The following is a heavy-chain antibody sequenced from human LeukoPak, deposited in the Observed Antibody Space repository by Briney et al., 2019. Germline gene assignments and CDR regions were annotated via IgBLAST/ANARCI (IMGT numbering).Heavy chain of an antibody. J-gene: IGHJ3*02. V-gene: IGHV4-59*01. D-gene: IGHD5-12*01. CDR3: ASGYSGYDDAFDI. Sequence: SETLSLTCTVSGDSISSYYWSWIRQPPEKGLEWIGYISNTGSTTYNPSLKSRVTISADTSKNHFSLKLKSVTAADTAVYYCASGYSGYDDAFDIWGQGTMVTVSS. CDR1: GDSISSYY. CDR2: ISNTGST.